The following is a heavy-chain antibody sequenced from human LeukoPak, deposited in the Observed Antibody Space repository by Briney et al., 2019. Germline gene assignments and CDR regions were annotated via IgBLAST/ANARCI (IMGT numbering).Heavy chain of an antibody. CDR3: ARDFRFSYDIGPSNFDY. CDR1: GFTFSSYS. J-gene: IGHJ4*02. V-gene: IGHV3-48*01. D-gene: IGHD3-22*01. CDR2: ISSSSSTI. Sequence: GGSLRLSCAASGFTFSSYSMNWVRQAPGKGLEWVSYISSSSSTIYYADSVKGRFTISRDNAKNSLYLQMNSLRAEDTAVYYCARDFRFSYDIGPSNFDYWGQGTLVTVSS.